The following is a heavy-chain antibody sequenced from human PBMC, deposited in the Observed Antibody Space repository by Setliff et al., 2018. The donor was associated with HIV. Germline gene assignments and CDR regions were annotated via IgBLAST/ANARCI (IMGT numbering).Heavy chain of an antibody. CDR1: GYTFTTSD. Sequence: ASVKVSCKTSGYTFTTSDINWVRQAPGQGFEWMGWMNPISGNTGYAQRFQGRVTMTRDASMDTAYMELTSLRSEDTALYYCARGARLVGRAVVLYYLDHGGQGPLVTVSS. J-gene: IGHJ4*02. V-gene: IGHV1-8*02. CDR3: ARGARLVGRAVVLYYLDH. CDR2: MNPISGNT. D-gene: IGHD1-26*01.